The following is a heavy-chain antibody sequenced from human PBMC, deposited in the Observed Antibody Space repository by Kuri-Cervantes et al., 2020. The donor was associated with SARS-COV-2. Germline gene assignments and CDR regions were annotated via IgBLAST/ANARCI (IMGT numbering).Heavy chain of an antibody. CDR2: ISGNGGIR. V-gene: IGHV3-20*04. Sequence: GESLKISCAASGFKFDDYGMSWVLQAPGKGLGWVSGISGNGGIRVHADSVMGRFTISRDNAKNSLYLQMNSLRVEDTALYYCARENGASSLTRWFDPWGQGTLVTVSS. CDR3: ARENGASSLTRWFDP. D-gene: IGHD1-1*01. J-gene: IGHJ5*02. CDR1: GFKFDDYG.